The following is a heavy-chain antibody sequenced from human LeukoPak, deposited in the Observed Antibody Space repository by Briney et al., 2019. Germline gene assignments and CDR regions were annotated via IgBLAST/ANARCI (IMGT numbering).Heavy chain of an antibody. D-gene: IGHD1-26*01. CDR1: GFTFSSYW. Sequence: GGSLRLSCAASGFTFSSYWMSWVRQAPGKGLEWVANIKQDGSEKYYVDSVKGRFTISRDNANNSLYLQMNSLRAEDTAVYYCARDSMGSGNYYPNYYYYYGMDVWGQGTTVTVSS. J-gene: IGHJ6*02. CDR3: ARDSMGSGNYYPNYYYYYGMDV. V-gene: IGHV3-7*01. CDR2: IKQDGSEK.